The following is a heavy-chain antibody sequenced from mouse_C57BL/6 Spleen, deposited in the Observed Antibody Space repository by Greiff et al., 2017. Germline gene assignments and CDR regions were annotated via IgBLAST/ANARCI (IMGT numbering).Heavy chain of an antibody. CDR3: AREHYYGSIPFDY. CDR2: IGSGGST. V-gene: IGHV2-2*01. Sequence: QVQLQQSGPGLVQPSPSLSITCTVSGFSLTSYGVHWVRQSPGQGLEWLGVIGSGGSTDYNAAFISRLSISKDNSKSQIFFKMNSLQADDTAIDYCAREHYYGSIPFDYWGQGTTLTVSS. D-gene: IGHD1-1*01. CDR1: GFSLTSYG. J-gene: IGHJ2*01.